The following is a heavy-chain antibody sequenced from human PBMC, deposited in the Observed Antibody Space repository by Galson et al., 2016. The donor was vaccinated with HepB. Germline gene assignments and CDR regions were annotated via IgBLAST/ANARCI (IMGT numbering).Heavy chain of an antibody. CDR3: AKVSDYHDSSGLFDY. CDR1: GFTFENYG. J-gene: IGHJ4*02. CDR2: ISHEGANK. Sequence: SLRLSCAVRGFTFENYGMHWVRQAPGKGPEWLPLISHEGANKYYADSVKGRFTISRDNSENTLYLQMNSLRPEDTAVYYCAKVSDYHDSSGLFDYWGQGTQVTVSS. D-gene: IGHD3-22*01. V-gene: IGHV3-30*18.